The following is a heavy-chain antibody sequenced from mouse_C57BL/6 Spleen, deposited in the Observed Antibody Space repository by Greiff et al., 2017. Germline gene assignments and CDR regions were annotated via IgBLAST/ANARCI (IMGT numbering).Heavy chain of an antibody. J-gene: IGHJ2*01. CDR1: GYTFTSYW. Sequence: VQLQQPGAELVKPGASVKLSCKASGYTFTSYWMQWVKQRPGQGLEWIGEIDPSDSYTNYNQKFKGKATLTVDTSSSTAYMQLSSLTSEDSAVYYCARLMEYFDYWGQGTTLTVSS. CDR3: ARLMEYFDY. V-gene: IGHV1-50*01. CDR2: IDPSDSYT.